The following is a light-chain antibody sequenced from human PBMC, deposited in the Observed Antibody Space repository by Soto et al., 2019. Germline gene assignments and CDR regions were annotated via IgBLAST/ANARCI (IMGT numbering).Light chain of an antibody. CDR2: DAS. CDR3: QQYNSYST. J-gene: IGKJ1*01. Sequence: DIQMTQSPSTLSASVGDRVTITCRASQSISSWLAWYQQKPGKAPNLLIYDASRLESGVPSRFSGSGSGTEFTLTISSLRPDDFATYYCQQYNSYSTFGQGTKV. V-gene: IGKV1-5*01. CDR1: QSISSW.